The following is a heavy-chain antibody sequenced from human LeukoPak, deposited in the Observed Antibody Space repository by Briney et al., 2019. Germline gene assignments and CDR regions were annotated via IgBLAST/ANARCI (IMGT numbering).Heavy chain of an antibody. J-gene: IGHJ4*02. CDR2: ISTDAGSIT. CDR1: GFTFRTYW. V-gene: IGHV3-74*03. D-gene: IGHD1-26*01. CDR3: ARDLSSGSYRFFDY. Sequence: GGSLRLSCAASGFTFRTYWMHWVRQAPGEGLVWVSRISTDAGSITEYADSVKGRFTISRDNAKNTLYLQMNSLRAEDTAVYYCARDLSSGSYRFFDYWGQGTLVTVAS.